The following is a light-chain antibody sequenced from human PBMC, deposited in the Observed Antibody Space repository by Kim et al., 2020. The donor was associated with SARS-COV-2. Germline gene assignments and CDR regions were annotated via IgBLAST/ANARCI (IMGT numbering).Light chain of an antibody. CDR3: SSYTSSHTVI. J-gene: IGLJ2*01. CDR2: DFK. CDR1: SSDVDGYNY. V-gene: IGLV2-14*03. Sequence: GQSVTISCTGTSSDVDGYNYVSWYQQRPGKAPQLMIYDFKYRPSGVSNRFSGSKSVNTASLTISGLQAEDEADYYCSSYTSSHTVIFGGGTQLTVL.